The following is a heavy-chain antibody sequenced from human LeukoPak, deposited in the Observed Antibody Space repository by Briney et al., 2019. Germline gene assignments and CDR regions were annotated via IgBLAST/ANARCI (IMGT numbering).Heavy chain of an antibody. CDR1: GGSISSGDYY. Sequence: SETLSLTCTVSGGSISSGDYYWSWIRQPPGKGLEGIGYIYYSGSTYYNPSLKSRVTISVDTSKNQFPLTLSSVTAADTAVYYCARIPWGNFLYDSSGRGDYWGQGTLVTVSS. CDR3: ARIPWGNFLYDSSGRGDY. V-gene: IGHV4-30-4*01. D-gene: IGHD3-22*01. CDR2: IYYSGST. J-gene: IGHJ4*02.